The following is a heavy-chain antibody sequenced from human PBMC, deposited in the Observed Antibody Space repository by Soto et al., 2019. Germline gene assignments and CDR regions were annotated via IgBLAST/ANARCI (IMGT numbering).Heavy chain of an antibody. D-gene: IGHD1-26*01. J-gene: IGHJ6*02. CDR1: GFTFSSYA. CDR3: AMLNSGSYSYHGMDV. CDR2: ISGSGGNT. V-gene: IGHV3-23*01. Sequence: EVQLLESGGDLVQPGGSLRLSCAASGFTFSSYAMNWVRQAPGTGLEWVSAISGSGGNTFYADSVKGRFTISRDNSKNTLFLQMHSLRAEDTAIYYCAMLNSGSYSYHGMDVWGQGTTVTVSS.